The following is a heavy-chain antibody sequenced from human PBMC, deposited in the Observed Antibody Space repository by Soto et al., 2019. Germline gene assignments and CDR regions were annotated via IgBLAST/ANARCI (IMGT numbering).Heavy chain of an antibody. V-gene: IGHV3-30*18. CDR3: AKPKGAVMPFNS. CDR1: GFTFSSDG. D-gene: IGHD3-16*01. J-gene: IGHJ4*02. CDR2: ISYDGSDK. Sequence: QVQLVESGGGVVQPGRSLRLSCAASGFTFSSDGMHWVRQAPGKGLECVAVISYDGSDKYYADSAKGRFTISRDNSKNTVFLQMNSLRPEDTALYYCAKPKGAVMPFNSWGQGTLVTVSS.